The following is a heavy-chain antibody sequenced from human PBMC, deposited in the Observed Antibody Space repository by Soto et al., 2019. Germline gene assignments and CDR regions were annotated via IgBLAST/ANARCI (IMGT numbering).Heavy chain of an antibody. J-gene: IGHJ4*02. D-gene: IGHD1-26*01. CDR1: GFTFSSYS. V-gene: IGHV3-21*01. CDR3: ARGQELDYFDY. CDR2: ISSSSSYI. Sequence: GGSLRLSCAASGFTFSSYSMNWVRQAPGKGLEWVSSISSSSSYIYYADSVKGRFTISRDNAKNSLYLQMNSRRAEDTAVYYCARGQELDYFDYWGQGTLVTVSS.